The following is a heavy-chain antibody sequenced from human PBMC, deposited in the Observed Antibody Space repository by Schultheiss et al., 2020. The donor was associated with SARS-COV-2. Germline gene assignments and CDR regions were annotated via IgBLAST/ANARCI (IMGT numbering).Heavy chain of an antibody. Sequence: SGPTLVKPTETLTLTCTVSGFSLSNARMGVSWIRQPPGKALEWLAHIFSNDEKSYSTSLKSRLTITKDTSKNQVVLTMTNMDPVDTATYYCAHSHDYGDYVFTHPFDPWGQGTLVTVSS. V-gene: IGHV2-26*01. CDR1: GFSLSNARMG. J-gene: IGHJ5*02. D-gene: IGHD4-17*01. CDR2: IFSNDEK. CDR3: AHSHDYGDYVFTHPFDP.